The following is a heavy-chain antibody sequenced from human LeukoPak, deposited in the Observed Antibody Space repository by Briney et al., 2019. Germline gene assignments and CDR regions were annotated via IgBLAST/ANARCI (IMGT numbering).Heavy chain of an antibody. CDR1: GFSFNIYA. CDR3: AKRVPLTALDS. CDR2: IGSGSVDK. Sequence: GSPRLSCAASGFSFNIYAMGWVRQAPGKGLEWVSVIGSGSVDKHYADTVRGRFDISRDNSKNRLFLQMNSLRVEDSGVYYCAKRVPLTALDSWGQGTLVTVSS. J-gene: IGHJ5*01. V-gene: IGHV3-23*01. D-gene: IGHD3-3*01.